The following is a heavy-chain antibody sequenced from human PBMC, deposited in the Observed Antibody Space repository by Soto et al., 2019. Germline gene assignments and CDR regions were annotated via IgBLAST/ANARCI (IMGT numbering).Heavy chain of an antibody. D-gene: IGHD3-3*01. CDR2: IYYSGST. V-gene: IGHV4-39*01. J-gene: IGHJ6*02. CDR1: GGSISSSSYY. Sequence: PSETLSLTCTVSGGSISSSSYYWGWIRQPPGKGLEWIGSIYYSGSTYYNPSLKSRVTISVDTSKNQFSLKLSSVTAADTAVYYCARYLVGRFLEWPASDGMDVWGQGTTVTVAS. CDR3: ARYLVGRFLEWPASDGMDV.